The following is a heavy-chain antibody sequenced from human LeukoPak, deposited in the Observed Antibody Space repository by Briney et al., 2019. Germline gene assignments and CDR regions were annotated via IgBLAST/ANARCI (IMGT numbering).Heavy chain of an antibody. CDR3: AGQNVPTPHDH. Sequence: KTSETLSLTCTVSGGSISSYYWSWIRQPPGKGLEWIAYISTAGTTFYNPSLKSRVTISLDRSKNQFSLNLTSITAADTAVYYCAGQNVPTPHDHWGQGTQVTVSS. CDR1: GGSISSYY. J-gene: IGHJ1*01. CDR2: ISTAGTT. D-gene: IGHD2-2*01. V-gene: IGHV4-4*09.